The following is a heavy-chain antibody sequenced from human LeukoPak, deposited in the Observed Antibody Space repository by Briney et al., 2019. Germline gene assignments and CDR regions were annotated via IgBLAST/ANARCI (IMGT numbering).Heavy chain of an antibody. J-gene: IGHJ3*02. D-gene: IGHD2-2*02. Sequence: ASVKVSCKASGYTFTSYGISWVRQAPGQGLEWMGWISAYNGNTNYAQKLQGRVTMTTDTSTSTAYMELRSLRSDDTAVYYCARDPPQLLYSVLNAFDIWGQGTMVTVSS. CDR3: ARDPPQLLYSVLNAFDI. V-gene: IGHV1-18*01. CDR2: ISAYNGNT. CDR1: GYTFTSYG.